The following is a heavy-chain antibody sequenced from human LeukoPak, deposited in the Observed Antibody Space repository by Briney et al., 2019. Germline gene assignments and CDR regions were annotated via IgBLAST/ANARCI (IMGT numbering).Heavy chain of an antibody. D-gene: IGHD2/OR15-2a*01. J-gene: IGHJ4*02. CDR3: AADLSKNKDFDY. CDR2: IVVGSGNT. CDR1: GFTFTSSA. Sequence: GASVTVSCTASGFTFTSSAVQWVRQARGQRLEWIGWIVVGSGNTNYAQKFQERVTITRDMSTSTVYMELSSLGSEDTAVYYCAADLSKNKDFDYWGQGTLVTVSS. V-gene: IGHV1-58*01.